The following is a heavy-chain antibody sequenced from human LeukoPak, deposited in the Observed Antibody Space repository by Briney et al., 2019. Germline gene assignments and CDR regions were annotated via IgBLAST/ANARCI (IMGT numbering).Heavy chain of an antibody. D-gene: IGHD6-19*01. Sequence: ASVKVSCKASGYTFTGYYIHWVRQAPGQGLEWMGWISAYNGNTNYAQKLQGRVTMTTDTSTSTAYMELRSLRSDDTAVYYCARVRVAYSSGWYLGDWGQGALVTVSS. CDR1: GYTFTGYY. J-gene: IGHJ4*02. CDR2: ISAYNGNT. V-gene: IGHV1-18*04. CDR3: ARVRVAYSSGWYLGD.